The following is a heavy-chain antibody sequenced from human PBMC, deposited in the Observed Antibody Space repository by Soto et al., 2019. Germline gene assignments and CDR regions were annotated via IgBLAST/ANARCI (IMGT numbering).Heavy chain of an antibody. V-gene: IGHV3-23*01. CDR3: TGAWS. D-gene: IGHD2-8*01. CDR1: GFTFSSNA. CDR2: IIANGDST. Sequence: EVQVSESGGGLVQPGGSLRLSCAASGFTFSSNAVSWVRQAPGKGLEWVSGIIANGDSTYYTDSVKGRFTISRDNSKNTLYLQMNSLRPEDTAVCYCTGAWSWGQGTLVTVSS. J-gene: IGHJ5*02.